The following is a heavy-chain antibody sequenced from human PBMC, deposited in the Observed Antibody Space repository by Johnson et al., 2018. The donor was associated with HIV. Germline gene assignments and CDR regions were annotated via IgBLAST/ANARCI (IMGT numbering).Heavy chain of an antibody. CDR1: GFTVSSYY. J-gene: IGHJ3*02. CDR3: ARACRDGYTCDAFDI. V-gene: IGHV3-66*01. Sequence: VQLVESGGGLVKPGGSLRLSCATSGFTVSSYYMTWVRQAPGKGLEWVSVLFSGVTTYYADSVKGRFTISRDSSKNTLYLQMNSLRAEDTAVYYCARACRDGYTCDAFDIWGQGTMVTVSS. CDR2: LFSGVTT. D-gene: IGHD5-24*01.